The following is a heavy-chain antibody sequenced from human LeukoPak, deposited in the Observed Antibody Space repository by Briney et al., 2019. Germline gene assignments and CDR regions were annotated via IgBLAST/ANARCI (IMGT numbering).Heavy chain of an antibody. D-gene: IGHD1-26*01. CDR2: IYTSGST. V-gene: IGHV4-4*09. CDR1: GGSISSYY. Sequence: SETLSLTCTVSGGSISSYYWSWIRQPPGKGLEWIGYIYTSGSTNYNPSLKSRVTISVDTSKNQFSLKLSSVTAADTAMYYCARRGSYASHWYFDLWGRGTLVTVSS. CDR3: ARRGSYASHWYFDL. J-gene: IGHJ2*01.